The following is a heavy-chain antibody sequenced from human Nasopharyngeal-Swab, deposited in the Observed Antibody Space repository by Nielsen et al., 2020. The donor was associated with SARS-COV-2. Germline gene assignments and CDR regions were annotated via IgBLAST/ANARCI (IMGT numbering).Heavy chain of an antibody. J-gene: IGHJ6*02. CDR2: ISGSGGST. V-gene: IGHV3-23*01. Sequence: VRQAPGKGLEWVSAISGSGGSTYYADSVKGRFTISRDNSKNTLYLQMNSLRAEDTAVYYCAKAEGSNNCYYYGMDVWGQGTTVTVSS. CDR3: AKAEGSNNCYYYGMDV. D-gene: IGHD6-13*01.